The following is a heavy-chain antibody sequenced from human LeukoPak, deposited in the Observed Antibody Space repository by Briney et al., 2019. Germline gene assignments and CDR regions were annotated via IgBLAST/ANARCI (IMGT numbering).Heavy chain of an antibody. J-gene: IGHJ4*02. CDR3: AADPYSSGYSDGPLDY. CDR2: IVVGSGNT. Sequence: SVKVSCKASGFTFTSSAVQWVRQARGQRLEWIGWIVVGSGNTNYAQKFQERVTITRDMSTSTAYMELSSLRSEDTAVCYCAADPYSSGYSDGPLDYWGQGALVTVSS. D-gene: IGHD3-22*01. V-gene: IGHV1-58*01. CDR1: GFTFTSSA.